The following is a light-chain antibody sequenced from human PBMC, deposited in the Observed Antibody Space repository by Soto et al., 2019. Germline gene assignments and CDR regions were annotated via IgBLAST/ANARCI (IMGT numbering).Light chain of an antibody. CDR3: AAWDDSLSGPI. J-gene: IGLJ1*01. Sequence: QSVLTQPPSASGTPGPRVTISCSGSSSNIGSNYVYRYQQLPGTAPRLLIYSNNQRPSGVPDRFSGSKSGTSASLVISGLRSEDEADYYCAAWDDSLSGPIFGTGTKVTVL. CDR1: SSNIGSNY. V-gene: IGLV1-47*02. CDR2: SNN.